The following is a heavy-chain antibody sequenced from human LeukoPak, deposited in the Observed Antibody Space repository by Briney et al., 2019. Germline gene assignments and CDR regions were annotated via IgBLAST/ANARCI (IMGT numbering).Heavy chain of an antibody. J-gene: IGHJ4*02. V-gene: IGHV3-23*01. CDR2: ISGDTKYT. CDR3: AKSLAARWVIDY. D-gene: IGHD6-25*01. CDR1: GFTFSTYG. Sequence: PGGSLRLSCAASGFTFSTYGLTWVRQAPGKGLEWVSLISGDTKYTYYADSVKGRFTISRDNSKNTLFLQMNSLRAEDTAIYFCAKSLAARWVIDYWGQGTLVTVSS.